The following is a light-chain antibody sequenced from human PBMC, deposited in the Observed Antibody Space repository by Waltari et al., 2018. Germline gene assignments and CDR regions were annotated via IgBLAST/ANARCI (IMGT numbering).Light chain of an antibody. CDR3: VLYMGSGIL. CDR2: STN. J-gene: IGLJ3*02. CDR1: SGSDWPSQY. V-gene: IGLV8-61*01. Sequence: TVVPKEPSFSVSPGETDPLTWGLTSGSDWPSQYPRWYQQTPGQAPRTPICSTNIRCSGVPERFSGSSLGNKAALTITGGQADDESDYYCVLYMGSGILFGGGTKLTVL.